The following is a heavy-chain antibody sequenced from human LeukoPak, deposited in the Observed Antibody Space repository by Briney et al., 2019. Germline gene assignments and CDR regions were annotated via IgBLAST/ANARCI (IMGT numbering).Heavy chain of an antibody. J-gene: IGHJ3*02. D-gene: IGHD4-17*01. V-gene: IGHV3-23*01. CDR3: AKDPNGDYIGAFDM. Sequence: GGSLRLSCAASGITASSYAMTWVRQAPGKGLEWVSTISGSGDRTLYADSVKGRFTISRDNFKSTLYLQMNSLRAEDTALYHCAKDPNGDYIGAFDMWGQGTMVTVSS. CDR1: GITASSYA. CDR2: ISGSGDRT.